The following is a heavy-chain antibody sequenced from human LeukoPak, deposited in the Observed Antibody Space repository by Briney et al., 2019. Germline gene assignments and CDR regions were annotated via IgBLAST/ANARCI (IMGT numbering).Heavy chain of an antibody. Sequence: GSLRPSCAASGFTFRGYEIHWVRQAAGKGLEWIGEINHSGSTNYNPSLKSRVTISVDTSKNQFSLKLSSVTAADTAVYYCARDRNNWNYLIDYWGQGTLVTVSS. CDR3: ARDRNNWNYLIDY. CDR1: GFTFRGYE. V-gene: IGHV4-34*01. D-gene: IGHD1-7*01. J-gene: IGHJ4*02. CDR2: INHSGST.